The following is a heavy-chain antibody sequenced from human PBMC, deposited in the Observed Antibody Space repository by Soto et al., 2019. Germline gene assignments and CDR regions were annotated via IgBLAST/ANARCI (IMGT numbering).Heavy chain of an antibody. CDR3: AKPITIFGVVINGAFDI. CDR2: ISGSGGST. J-gene: IGHJ3*02. D-gene: IGHD3-3*01. V-gene: IGHV3-23*01. CDR1: GFTFSSYA. Sequence: EVQLLESGGGLVQPGGSLRLSCAASGFTFSSYAMSWVRQAPGKGLEWVSAISGSGGSTYYADSVKGRFTISRDNSKNTLYLQMNSRRAEDTAVYYCAKPITIFGVVINGAFDIWGQGTMVTVSS.